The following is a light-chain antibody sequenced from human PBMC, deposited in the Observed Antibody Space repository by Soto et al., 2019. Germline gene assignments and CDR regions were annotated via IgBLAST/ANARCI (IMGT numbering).Light chain of an antibody. V-gene: IGKV3-20*01. CDR3: LHYGGSPLT. Sequence: EIVLTQSPGTLSLSPGERATLSCRASQSVNSDYLAWFQQKPGQAPRLLIYGASTRTTGIPDRFSGSGSGTDFTLTIGRLEPGDFAVYYRLHYGGSPLTFGQGTRLQIK. J-gene: IGKJ5*01. CDR1: QSVNSDY. CDR2: GAS.